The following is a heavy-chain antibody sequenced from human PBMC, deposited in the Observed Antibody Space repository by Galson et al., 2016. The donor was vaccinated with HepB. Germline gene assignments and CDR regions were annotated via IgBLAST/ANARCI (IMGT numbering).Heavy chain of an antibody. CDR2: IYWDDDK. CDR1: GFSLSTSGVG. D-gene: IGHD3/OR15-3a*01. J-gene: IGHJ5*02. Sequence: PALVKPTQTLTLTCTFSGFSLSTSGVGVGWIRQPPGKALEWLALIYWDDDKRYSPSLKTRLTITKDTSKNQVVLTMTNMDPVDTATYYCAHRGNWTSYYIDGWFDPWGQGTLVTVSS. V-gene: IGHV2-5*02. CDR3: AHRGNWTSYYIDGWFDP.